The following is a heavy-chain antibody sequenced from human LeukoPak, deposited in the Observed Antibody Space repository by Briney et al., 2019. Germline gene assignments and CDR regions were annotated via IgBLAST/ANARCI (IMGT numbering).Heavy chain of an antibody. V-gene: IGHV3-9*01. CDR3: AKDISSSGGGG. D-gene: IGHD6-19*01. CDR1: GFTFDDYA. Sequence: GRSLRLSCAASGFTFDDYAMHWVRQAPGKGLEWVSGISWNSGSIGCADSVKGRFTISGDNAKNSLYLQMNSLRAEDTALYYCAKDISSSGGGGWGQGTLVTVSS. CDR2: ISWNSGSI. J-gene: IGHJ4*02.